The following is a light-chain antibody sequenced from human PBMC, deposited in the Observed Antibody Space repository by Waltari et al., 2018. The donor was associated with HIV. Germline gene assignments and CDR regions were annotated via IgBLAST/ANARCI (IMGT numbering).Light chain of an antibody. CDR2: GAS. Sequence: EIVLTQSPGTLSLSPGERATLSCRASQSVSNNYLAWYQQKPGQAPRFLIDGASSRATGIPDRFSGSGSGTDFTLTISRLEPEDFAVYYCQQYGGSSFTFGPGTKVDIK. V-gene: IGKV3-20*01. J-gene: IGKJ3*01. CDR1: QSVSNNY. CDR3: QQYGGSSFT.